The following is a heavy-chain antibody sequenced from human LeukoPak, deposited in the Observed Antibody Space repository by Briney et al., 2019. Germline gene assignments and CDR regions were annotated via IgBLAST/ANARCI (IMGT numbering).Heavy chain of an antibody. CDR1: GFTFDDYA. CDR2: ISGSGGST. V-gene: IGHV3-23*01. Sequence: GGSLRLSCFVSGFTFDDYAMHWVRQAPGKGLEWVSAISGSGGSTYYADSVKGRFTISRDNSKNTLYLQMNSLRAEDTAVYYCAKPAGWSNRNWFDPWGQGTLVTVSS. CDR3: AKPAGWSNRNWFDP. D-gene: IGHD2-15*01. J-gene: IGHJ5*02.